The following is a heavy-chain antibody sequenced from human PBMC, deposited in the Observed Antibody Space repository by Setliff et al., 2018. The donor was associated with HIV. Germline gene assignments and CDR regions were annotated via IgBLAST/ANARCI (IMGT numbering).Heavy chain of an antibody. CDR3: ARTWGAGVTGYWFEP. Sequence: ASVKVSCKVSGYTFTKFDINWVRQATGQGLEWMGWMNPNSGNTGFAQKFQGRVTMTGNTSISTAYMELRSLRSEDTAVYFCARTWGAGVTGYWFEPWGQGNRVTVSS. D-gene: IGHD3-9*01. V-gene: IGHV1-8*01. CDR1: GYTFTKFD. CDR2: MNPNSGNT. J-gene: IGHJ5*02.